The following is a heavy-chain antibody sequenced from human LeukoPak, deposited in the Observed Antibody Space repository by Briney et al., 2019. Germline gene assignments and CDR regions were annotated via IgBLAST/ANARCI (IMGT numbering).Heavy chain of an antibody. Sequence: SETLSLTCTVSGGSISSYYWSWIRQPPGKGLEWIGYIYYSGSTNYNPSLKSRVTISLDTSKNQFSLKLSSVTAADTAVYYCARGEYTYGRNFDYWGQGTLVTVSS. CDR3: ARGEYTYGRNFDY. D-gene: IGHD5-18*01. CDR1: GGSISSYY. V-gene: IGHV4-59*01. J-gene: IGHJ4*02. CDR2: IYYSGST.